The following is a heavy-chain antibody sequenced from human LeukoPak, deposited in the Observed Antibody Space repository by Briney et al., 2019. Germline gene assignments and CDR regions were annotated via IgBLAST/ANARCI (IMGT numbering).Heavy chain of an antibody. CDR2: ISYDGSNK. Sequence: GGSLRLSCAASGFTFSSYAMHWVRQAPDKGLEWVAVISYDGSNKYYADSVKGRFTISRDNSKNTLYLQMNSLRAEDTAVYYCARDGWGCSSTSCPVDYWGQGTLVTVSS. J-gene: IGHJ4*02. V-gene: IGHV3-30*04. CDR3: ARDGWGCSSTSCPVDY. D-gene: IGHD2-2*01. CDR1: GFTFSSYA.